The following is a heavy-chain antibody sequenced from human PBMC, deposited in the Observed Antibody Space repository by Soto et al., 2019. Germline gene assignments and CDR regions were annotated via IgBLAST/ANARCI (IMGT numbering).Heavy chain of an antibody. CDR2: IDPSGGST. D-gene: IGHD6-13*01. V-gene: IGHV1-46*01. CDR1: GYIFTSYY. J-gene: IGHJ6*02. CDR3: ARDRGRAAAGEYFYYGMDV. Sequence: ASVKVSCKTSGYIFTSYYMHWVRQAPGQGLDWMGVIDPSGGSTSYAQSFQGRVTLTRDASTSTVYMELSSLRSDDTALYYCARDRGRAAAGEYFYYGMDVWGQGSTVTVSS.